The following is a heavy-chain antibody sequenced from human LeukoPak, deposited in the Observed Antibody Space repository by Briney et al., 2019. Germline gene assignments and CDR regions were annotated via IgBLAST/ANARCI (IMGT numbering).Heavy chain of an antibody. CDR3: AKDRPSSLVPDAFDI. CDR2: ISGSGGST. D-gene: IGHD6-13*01. CDR1: GFTFSGYG. Sequence: GGSLRLSCAASGFTFSGYGMSWVRQAPGKGLEWVSAISGSGGSTYYADSVKGRFTISRDNSKNTLYLQMNSLRAEDTAVYYCAKDRPSSLVPDAFDIWSQGTMVTVSS. J-gene: IGHJ3*02. V-gene: IGHV3-23*01.